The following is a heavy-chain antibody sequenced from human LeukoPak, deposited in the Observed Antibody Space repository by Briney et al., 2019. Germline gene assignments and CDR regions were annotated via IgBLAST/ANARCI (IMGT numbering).Heavy chain of an antibody. CDR3: AKGSGDSSGYPPPYFDY. V-gene: IGHV3-30*02. D-gene: IGHD3-22*01. CDR1: GFTFSSYG. Sequence: PGGPLRLSCAASGFTFSSYGMHWVRQAPGKGLEWVAFIRYDGSNKYYADSVKGRFTISRDNSKNTLYLQMNSLRAEDTAVYYCAKGSGDSSGYPPPYFDYWGQGTLVTVSS. J-gene: IGHJ4*02. CDR2: IRYDGSNK.